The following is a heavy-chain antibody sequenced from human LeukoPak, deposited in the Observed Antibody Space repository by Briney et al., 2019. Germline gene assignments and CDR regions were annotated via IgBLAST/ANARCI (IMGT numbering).Heavy chain of an antibody. J-gene: IGHJ5*02. CDR2: IIPIFGIA. CDR3: ARTPPSPITIFGVVKTPSGWFDP. V-gene: IGHV1-69*04. D-gene: IGHD3-3*01. Sequence: SVKVSCKASGGTFSSYAISWVRQAPGQGLEWMGRIIPIFGIANYAQKFQGRVTITADKSTSTAYMELSSLRSEDTAVYYCARTPPSPITIFGVVKTPSGWFDPWGQGTLVTVSS. CDR1: GGTFSSYA.